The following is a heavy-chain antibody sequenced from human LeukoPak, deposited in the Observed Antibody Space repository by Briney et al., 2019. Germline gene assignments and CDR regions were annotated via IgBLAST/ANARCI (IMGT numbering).Heavy chain of an antibody. CDR2: IYPGDSDT. D-gene: IGHD2-21*02. J-gene: IGHJ6*02. V-gene: IGHV5-51*01. CDR1: GYTFTSYW. CDR3: ARHGEYCGGDCYAGMDV. Sequence: GGSLKISCEGSGYTFTSYWIGWVRQMPGKGLEWMGIIYPGDSDTRYSPSFQGQVTISADKSISTAYLQWSSLKASDTAMYYCARHGEYCGGDCYAGMDVWGQGTTVTVSS.